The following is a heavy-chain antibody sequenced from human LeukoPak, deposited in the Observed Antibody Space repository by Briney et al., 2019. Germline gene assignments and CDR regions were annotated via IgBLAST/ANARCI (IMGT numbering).Heavy chain of an antibody. V-gene: IGHV3-21*01. CDR1: GFTFSSYS. J-gene: IGHJ6*02. CDR2: ISSSSSYI. CDR3: AREGPDYGMDV. Sequence: GGSLRLSCAASGFTFSSYSMNWVRQAPGKGLEWVSSISSSSSYIYYADSVKGRFTISRDNAKNSLYLQMNSLRAEDTAVYYCAREGPDYGMDVWGQGTTVTVSS. D-gene: IGHD1-14*01.